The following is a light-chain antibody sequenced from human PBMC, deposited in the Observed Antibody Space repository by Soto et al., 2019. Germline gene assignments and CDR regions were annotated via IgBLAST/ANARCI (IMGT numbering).Light chain of an antibody. CDR1: ENIFKF. J-gene: IGKJ4*01. CDR2: AAS. V-gene: IGKV1-5*01. CDR3: QHYHSQSIT. Sequence: DILLIQSPATLSASVGDRITITCRASENIFKFLAWYQQRSGSAPNLLIYAASDLEKGVPSRFSGSGSGTEFTLTIDNLQRNDSATYFCQHYHSQSITFGGGTQVDVK.